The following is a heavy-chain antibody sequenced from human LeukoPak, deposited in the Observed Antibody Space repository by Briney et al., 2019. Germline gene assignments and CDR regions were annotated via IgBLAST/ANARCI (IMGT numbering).Heavy chain of an antibody. V-gene: IGHV3-53*01. Sequence: PEGSLRLSCAASGFTVSSNYMTWVRQAPGQGLEWVSVIYFGGTTYYADSVKGRFTISRDNSKNTVYLQMNSLRVEDTAVYYCARGDGVYVYWGQGTLVTVSS. CDR2: IYFGGTT. D-gene: IGHD5/OR15-5a*01. CDR1: GFTVSSNY. CDR3: ARGDGVYVY. J-gene: IGHJ4*02.